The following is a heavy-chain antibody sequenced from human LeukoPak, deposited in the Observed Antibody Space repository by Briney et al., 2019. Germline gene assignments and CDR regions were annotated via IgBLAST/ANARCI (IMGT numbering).Heavy chain of an antibody. J-gene: IGHJ4*02. CDR2: IYYSGST. D-gene: IGHD1-1*01. CDR1: GGSISSYY. Sequence: SETLSLTCTVSGGSISSYYWSWIRQPPGKGLEWFGYIYYSGSTNYNPSLKSRVTISVDTSKNQSSLKLSSVTAADTAVYYWARDTWNDGYFDYWGQGTLVTVSS. CDR3: ARDTWNDGYFDY. V-gene: IGHV4-59*01.